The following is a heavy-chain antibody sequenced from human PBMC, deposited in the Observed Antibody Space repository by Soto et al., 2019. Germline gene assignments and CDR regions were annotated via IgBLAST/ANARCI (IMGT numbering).Heavy chain of an antibody. Sequence: SVKVSCKASGGTFSSYAISWVRQAPGQGLEWMGGIIPIFGTANYAQKFQGRVTITADESTSTAYMELSSLRSEDTAVYYCASRVLGKWERTRRGYYYYGMDVWGQGTTVTVSS. CDR3: ASRVLGKWERTRRGYYYYGMDV. V-gene: IGHV1-69*13. CDR2: IIPIFGTA. D-gene: IGHD1-26*01. J-gene: IGHJ6*02. CDR1: GGTFSSYA.